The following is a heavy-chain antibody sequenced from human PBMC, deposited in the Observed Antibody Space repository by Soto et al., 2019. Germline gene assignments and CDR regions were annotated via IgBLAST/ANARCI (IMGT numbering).Heavy chain of an antibody. CDR2: ISYDGSYK. V-gene: IGHV3-30*03. J-gene: IGHJ5*02. CDR3: ARYSGWYSYNWFDP. D-gene: IGHD6-19*01. Sequence: GGSLRLSCAASGFTFSSYGMHWVRQAPGKGLEWVAVISYDGSYKYYADSVKGRFSISRDNAKNSLYLQMNSLRGEDTAMYYCARYSGWYSYNWFDPWGQGTLVTVSS. CDR1: GFTFSSYG.